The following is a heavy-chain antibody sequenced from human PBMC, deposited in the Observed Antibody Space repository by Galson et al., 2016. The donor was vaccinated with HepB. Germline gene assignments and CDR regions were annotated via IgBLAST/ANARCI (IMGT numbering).Heavy chain of an antibody. D-gene: IGHD3-22*01. CDR2: ISGSAGTT. CDR1: GFTFSFYA. V-gene: IGHV3-23*01. Sequence: SLRLSCAASGFTFSFYAMTWVRQAPGKGLEWVSAISGSAGTTFYADSVKGRFTISRDNSKNTLFLQMNSVRAGDTGLYYCATQNYSYGSGYYHDYWGQGTLVTVSS. CDR3: ATQNYSYGSGYYHDY. J-gene: IGHJ4*02.